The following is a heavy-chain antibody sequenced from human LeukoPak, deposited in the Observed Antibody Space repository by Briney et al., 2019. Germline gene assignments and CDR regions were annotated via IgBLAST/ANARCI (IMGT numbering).Heavy chain of an antibody. Sequence: ASVKVSCKVSGYTLTELSMHWVRQAPGKGLEWMGGFDPEDGETIYAQKFQGRVTITRDTSASTAYMELSSLRSEDTAVYYCAFSGSNRAFDIWGQGTMVTVSS. CDR3: AFSGSNRAFDI. CDR1: GYTLTELS. V-gene: IGHV1-24*01. J-gene: IGHJ3*02. CDR2: FDPEDGET. D-gene: IGHD1-26*01.